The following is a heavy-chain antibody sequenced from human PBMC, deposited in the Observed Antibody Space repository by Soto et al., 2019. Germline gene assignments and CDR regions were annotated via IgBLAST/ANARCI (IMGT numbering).Heavy chain of an antibody. CDR3: ARGPTGSGNWFDP. CDR1: GGSISSYY. V-gene: IGHV4-59*01. J-gene: IGHJ5*02. D-gene: IGHD1-26*01. Sequence: SETLSLTCTVSGGSISSYYWSWIRQPPGKVLEWIGYIYYSGSTNYNPSLKSRVTISVDTSKNQFSLKLSSVTAADTAVYYCARGPTGSGNWFDPWGQGTLVTVST. CDR2: IYYSGST.